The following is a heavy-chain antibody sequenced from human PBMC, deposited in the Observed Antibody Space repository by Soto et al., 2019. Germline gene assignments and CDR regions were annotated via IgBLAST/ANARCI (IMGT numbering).Heavy chain of an antibody. CDR2: IDPSDSET. CDR1: GYTFTKNW. J-gene: IGHJ6*02. Sequence: EVQLVQSGAEMKEPGESLRISCQASGYTFTKNWISWLRQMPGKGLEWMGRIDPSDSETKYNPSVEGHVRLSVDKFTSTAYLEWRSLKASDSAMYYCVRLTGKSAYGLDVWGQGTTVTVSS. D-gene: IGHD7-27*01. CDR3: VRLTGKSAYGLDV. V-gene: IGHV5-10-1*03.